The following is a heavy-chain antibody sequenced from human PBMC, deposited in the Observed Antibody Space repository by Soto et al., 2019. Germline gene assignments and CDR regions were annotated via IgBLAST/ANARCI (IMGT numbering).Heavy chain of an antibody. CDR2: ISYDGSNK. V-gene: IGHV3-30*18. CDR3: AKDREGEQLVGSSSNWSAP. D-gene: IGHD6-6*01. Sequence: QVQLVESGGGVVQPGRSLRLSCAASGFTFSSYGMHWVRQAPGKGLEWVAVISYDGSNKYYADSVKGRFTISRDNSKNTLYLQMNSLRAEDTAVYYCAKDREGEQLVGSSSNWSAPWGQGTLVTVSS. CDR1: GFTFSSYG. J-gene: IGHJ5*02.